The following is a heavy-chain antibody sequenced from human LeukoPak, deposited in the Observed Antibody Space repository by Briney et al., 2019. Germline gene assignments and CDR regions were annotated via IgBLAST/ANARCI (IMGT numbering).Heavy chain of an antibody. D-gene: IGHD5-12*01. CDR1: GGSVSSYY. CDR2: KYNSGST. CDR3: ASHSGYDYFDY. Sequence: SETLSLTCTVSGGSVSSYYWSWIRQPPWKGLEWIGYKYNSGSTNYNPSLKSRVTISVDTSKNQFSLKLSSVTAADTAVYYCASHSGYDYFDYWGQGTLVTVSS. J-gene: IGHJ4*02. V-gene: IGHV4-59*02.